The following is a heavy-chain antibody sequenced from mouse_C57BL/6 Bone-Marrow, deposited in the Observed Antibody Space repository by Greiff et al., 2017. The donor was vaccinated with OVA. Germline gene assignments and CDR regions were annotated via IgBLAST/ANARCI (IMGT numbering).Heavy chain of an antibody. Sequence: EVMLVESGGGLVQPGGSMKLSCAASGFTFSDAWMDWVRQSPEKGLEWVAEIRNKANNHATYYAESVKGRFTISRDDSKSSVYLQMNSLRAEDTGIYYCTSYYYGSRHWYFDVWGTGTTVTVSS. J-gene: IGHJ1*03. D-gene: IGHD1-1*01. V-gene: IGHV6-6*01. CDR1: GFTFSDAW. CDR2: IRNKANNHAT. CDR3: TSYYYGSRHWYFDV.